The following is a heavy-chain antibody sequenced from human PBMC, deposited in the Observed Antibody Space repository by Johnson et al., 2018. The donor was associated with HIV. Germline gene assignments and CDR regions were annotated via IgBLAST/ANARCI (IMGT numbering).Heavy chain of an antibody. CDR2: ISGRVGNT. V-gene: IGHV3-23*04. D-gene: IGHD6-6*01. CDR1: GFTFSSYA. J-gene: IGHJ3*02. CDR3: ARDVPPGSSSISDAFDI. Sequence: VQLVESGGGLVQPGGSLRLSCAASGFTFSSYAMSWVRQAPGKGLEWVSAISGRVGNTYYANSVKGRFTISRDNSKNTLYLHMNSLRAEDTAVYYCARDVPPGSSSISDAFDIWGQGTMVTVSS.